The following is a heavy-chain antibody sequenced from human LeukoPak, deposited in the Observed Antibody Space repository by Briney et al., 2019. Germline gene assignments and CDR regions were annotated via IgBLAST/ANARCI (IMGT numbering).Heavy chain of an antibody. Sequence: SETLSLTCSVSGGSISGYYWNWIRQPPGKGLECIGYVSYSGSTNYNPSLKSRVTISVDTSKNQFSLKVSSVTAADTAVYYCARQAYSSGCYYFDYWGQGTLVTVSS. V-gene: IGHV4-59*08. CDR3: ARQAYSSGCYYFDY. CDR1: GGSISGYY. D-gene: IGHD6-19*01. J-gene: IGHJ4*02. CDR2: VSYSGST.